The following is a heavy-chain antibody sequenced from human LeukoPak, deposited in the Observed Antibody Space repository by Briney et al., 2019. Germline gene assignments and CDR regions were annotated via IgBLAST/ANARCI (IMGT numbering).Heavy chain of an antibody. CDR3: AIVLPYFGY. CDR1: GYTFTTYG. J-gene: IGHJ4*02. D-gene: IGHD3-10*01. V-gene: IGHV1-18*03. Sequence: GASVKVSCKASGYTFTTYGLSWVRQAPGQGLEWMGWITTYNGDTDYAQKLQGRVTMTADTSTSTAYMELRSLRSDDMAVYYCAIVLPYFGYWGQGTLLTVSS. CDR2: ITTYNGDT.